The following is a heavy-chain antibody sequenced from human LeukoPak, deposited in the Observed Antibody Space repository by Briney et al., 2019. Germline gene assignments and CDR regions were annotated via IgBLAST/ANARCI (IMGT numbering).Heavy chain of an antibody. Sequence: SVKVSCKASGYSFTRYGITWVRQAPGQGLEWMGGIIPIFGTANYAQKFQGRVTITADKSTSTAYMELSSLRSEDTAVYYCARDRERIAVAGYYYYYYMDVWGKGTTVTVSS. CDR3: ARDRERIAVAGYYYYYYMDV. D-gene: IGHD6-19*01. V-gene: IGHV1-69*06. J-gene: IGHJ6*03. CDR1: GYSFTRYG. CDR2: IIPIFGTA.